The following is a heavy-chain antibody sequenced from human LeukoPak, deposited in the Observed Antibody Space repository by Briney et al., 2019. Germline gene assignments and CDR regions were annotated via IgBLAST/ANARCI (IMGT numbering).Heavy chain of an antibody. D-gene: IGHD3-22*01. CDR2: ISSSSSYI. CDR1: GFTFSSYN. J-gene: IGHJ4*02. CDR3: ARELNKYYYDSSGYWVPYYFDY. Sequence: GGSLRLSCAASGFTFSSYNMNWVRQAPGKGLEWVSSISSSSSYIYYADSVKGRFTISRDNAKNSLYLQMNSLGAEDTAVYYCARELNKYYYDSSGYWVPYYFDYWGQGTLVTVSS. V-gene: IGHV3-21*01.